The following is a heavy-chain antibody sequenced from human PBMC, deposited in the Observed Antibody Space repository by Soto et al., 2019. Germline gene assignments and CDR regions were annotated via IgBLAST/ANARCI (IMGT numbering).Heavy chain of an antibody. Sequence: XETLSLSGTGSGGSISSSYWSGMRQPPGKGLEWIGYIYYSGSTNYNPSLKSRVTISVDTSKNQFSLKLSSVTAADTAVYYCARATAAAHDAFDIWGQGTMVTVSS. V-gene: IGHV4-59*01. J-gene: IGHJ3*02. CDR3: ARATAAAHDAFDI. D-gene: IGHD6-13*01. CDR2: IYYSGST. CDR1: GGSISSSY.